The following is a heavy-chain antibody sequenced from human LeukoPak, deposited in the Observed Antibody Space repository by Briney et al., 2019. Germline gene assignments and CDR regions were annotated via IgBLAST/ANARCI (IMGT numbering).Heavy chain of an antibody. V-gene: IGHV4-4*09. CDR3: ASSAAMRSYYYYMDV. D-gene: IGHD5-18*01. CDR2: IYTSGST. Sequence: SETLSLTCTVSGGSISSYYWNLIRQPPGKGLEWIGYIYTSGSTNYNPSLKSRVTISVDTSKNQFSLKLSSVTAADTAVYYCASSAAMRSYYYYMDVWGKGTTVTVSS. CDR1: GGSISSYY. J-gene: IGHJ6*03.